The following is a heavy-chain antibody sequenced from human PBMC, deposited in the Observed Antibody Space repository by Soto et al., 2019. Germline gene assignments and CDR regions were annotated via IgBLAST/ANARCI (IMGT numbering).Heavy chain of an antibody. CDR3: XXXXXXXXXXXTLYYFDY. J-gene: IGHJ4*02. V-gene: IGHV4-31*03. CDR2: IYYSGST. CDR1: GGSISSGGYY. Sequence: QVQLQESGPGLVKPSQTLSLTCTVSGGSISSGGYYWXXXXXXPXKGLEWIGYIYYSGSTYYNPSLKSRVTISVDTSKXXFSXXXXXXXXXXXXXXXXXXXXXXXXXXTLYYFDYWGQGTLVTVSS.